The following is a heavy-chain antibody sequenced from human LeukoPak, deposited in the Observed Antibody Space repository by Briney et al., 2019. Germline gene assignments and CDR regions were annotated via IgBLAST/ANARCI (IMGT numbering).Heavy chain of an antibody. CDR2: INHSGST. D-gene: IGHD2-2*01. CDR1: GGSFSGYY. CDR3: ARRGGYCSSTSCQYYFDY. J-gene: IGHJ4*02. V-gene: IGHV4-34*01. Sequence: PSETLSLTCAVYGGSFSGYYWSWIRQPPGKGLEWIGEINHSGSTNYNPSLKSRVTISVDTSKNQFSLKLSSVTAADTAVYYCARRGGYCSSTSCQYYFDYWGQGTLVTVSS.